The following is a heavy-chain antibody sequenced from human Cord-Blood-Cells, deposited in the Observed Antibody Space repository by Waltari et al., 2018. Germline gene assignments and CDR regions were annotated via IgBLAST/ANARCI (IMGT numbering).Heavy chain of an antibody. CDR1: GGSISSYY. CDR2: IYTSWST. D-gene: IGHD6-13*01. V-gene: IGHV4-4*07. CDR3: ARDADSSSWYWFDS. Sequence: QVQLQESGPGLVKPSETLSLTCTVSGGSISSYYWSWIRQPAGKGLEWIGRIYTSWSTNYTPSLNSRVTMSVDTSKHQFSLKLSSVTAADTAVYYCARDADSSSWYWFDSWGQGTLVTVSS. J-gene: IGHJ5*01.